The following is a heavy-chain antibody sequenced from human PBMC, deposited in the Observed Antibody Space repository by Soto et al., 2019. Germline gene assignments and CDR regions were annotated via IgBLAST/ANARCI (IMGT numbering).Heavy chain of an antibody. CDR2: VNFDETTT. CDR1: GFTFSSHW. V-gene: IGHV3-74*01. J-gene: IGHJ4*02. Sequence: EVQLVESGGGLLQPGGSLRLSCEASGFTFSSHWMHWVRQTPGKGLGWVSRVNFDETTTNYADSVKGRHTISRDNAKNTVYLQMNSLRAEDTAVYYCARGGSGTYKLDNWGQGTLVTVSA. D-gene: IGHD3-10*01. CDR3: ARGGSGTYKLDN.